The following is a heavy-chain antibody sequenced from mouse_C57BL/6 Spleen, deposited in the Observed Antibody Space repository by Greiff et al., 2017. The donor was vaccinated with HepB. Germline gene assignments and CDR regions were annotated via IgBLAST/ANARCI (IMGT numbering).Heavy chain of an antibody. CDR1: GFTFSDYY. CDR2: INYDGSST. D-gene: IGHD3-2*02. CDR3: ARAQEYYYDMDY. J-gene: IGHJ4*01. V-gene: IGHV5-16*01. Sequence: EVKLVESEGGLVQPGSSLKLSCTASGFTFSDYYMAWVRQVPEKGLEWVANINYDGSSTYYLDSLKSRFIISRDNAKNILYLQMSSLKSEDTATYYCARAQEYYYDMDYWGQGTSVTVSS.